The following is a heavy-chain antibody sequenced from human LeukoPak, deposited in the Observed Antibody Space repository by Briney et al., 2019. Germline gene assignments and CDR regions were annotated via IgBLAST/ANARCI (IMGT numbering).Heavy chain of an antibody. CDR3: AKDRSSGWYDY. V-gene: IGHV3-23*01. J-gene: IGHJ4*02. CDR1: GFTFSSYA. CDR2: ISCSGGGT. D-gene: IGHD6-19*01. Sequence: GGSLRLSCVASGFTFSSYAMRWVPEAPGEGLEWVSGISCSGGGTYYADSVKGRFTISRDNSKNTLYLKMNSLRAEDTAVYYCAKDRSSGWYDYWGQGTLVIVSS.